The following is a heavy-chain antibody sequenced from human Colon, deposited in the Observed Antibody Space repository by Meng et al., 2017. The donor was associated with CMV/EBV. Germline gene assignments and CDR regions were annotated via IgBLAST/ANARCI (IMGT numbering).Heavy chain of an antibody. D-gene: IGHD3-16*01. CDR2: ISGSGYSA. CDR3: AKGLSASQYYFDS. J-gene: IGHJ4*02. CDR1: GFAFNAYC. Sequence: GESLKISCVASGFAFNAYCMSWVRQAPGKGLEWVSSISGSGYSADYADSVKGRFTISRDNSKNTLFLQMNSLRVEDTAVYYCAKGLSASQYYFDSWGQGTLVTVSS. V-gene: IGHV3-23*01.